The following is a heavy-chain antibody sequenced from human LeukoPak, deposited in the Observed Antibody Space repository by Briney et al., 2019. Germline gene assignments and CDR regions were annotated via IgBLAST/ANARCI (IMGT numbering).Heavy chain of an antibody. D-gene: IGHD3-22*01. CDR2: ISYDGSNK. J-gene: IGHJ4*02. V-gene: IGHV3-30*18. CDR3: AKDLGSSGCY. Sequence: PGGSLRLSCVASGFTFSSYGMHWVRQAPGKGLEWVAVISYDGSNKYYADSVKGRFTISRDNSKNTLYLQMNSLRAEDTAVYYCAKDLGSSGCYWGQGTLVTVSS. CDR1: GFTFSSYG.